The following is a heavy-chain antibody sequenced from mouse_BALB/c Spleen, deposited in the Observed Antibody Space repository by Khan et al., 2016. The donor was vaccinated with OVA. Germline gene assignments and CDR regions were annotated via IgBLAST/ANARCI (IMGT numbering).Heavy chain of an antibody. CDR1: GYTFTDYN. J-gene: IGHJ2*01. V-gene: IGHV1-18*01. CDR3: TRGGHGSPFDY. CDR2: ITPNNGGT. Sequence: IQLVQSGPELVKPGASVKISCKASGYTFTDYNMDWVKQSHGKSLEWIGDITPNNGGTIYNQKFKGKATLTVDKSSSTAYMELRSLTSEDTAVYYCTRGGHGSPFDYWGQGTTLTVSS. D-gene: IGHD1-1*01.